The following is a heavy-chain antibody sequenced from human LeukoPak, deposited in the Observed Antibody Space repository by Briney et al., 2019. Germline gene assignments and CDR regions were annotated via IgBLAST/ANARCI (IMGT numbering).Heavy chain of an antibody. J-gene: IGHJ5*02. V-gene: IGHV4-30-2*01. CDR3: ARGQRPAAEYSYGYWFDP. Sequence: SETLSLTCTVSGGSISSGGYYWSWIRQPPGKGLEWIGYIYHSGSTYYNPSLKSRVTISVDRSKNQFSLKLSSVTAADTAVYYCARGQRPAAEYSYGYWFDPWGQGTLVTVSS. D-gene: IGHD5-18*01. CDR2: IYHSGST. CDR1: GGSISSGGYY.